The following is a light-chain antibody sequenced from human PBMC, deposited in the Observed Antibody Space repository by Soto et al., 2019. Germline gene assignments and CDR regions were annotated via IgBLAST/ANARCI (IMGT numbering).Light chain of an antibody. CDR2: GNN. CDR1: SSNIGAGFD. CDR3: QSYDSSLSGVI. J-gene: IGLJ2*01. V-gene: IGLV1-40*01. Sequence: QSALTQPPSVSGAPGPRVTISCTGSSSNIGAGFDVHWYQHLPGTAPKVLIYGNNNRPSGVPDRFSGSQSGTSASLAITGLQAEDEADYYCQSYDSSLSGVIFGGGTKLTVL.